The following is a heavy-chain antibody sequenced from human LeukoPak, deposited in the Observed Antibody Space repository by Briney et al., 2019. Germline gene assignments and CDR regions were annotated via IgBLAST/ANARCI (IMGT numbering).Heavy chain of an antibody. CDR1: GFTFSSYW. V-gene: IGHV3-74*01. CDR3: ARWSYYDAFDI. D-gene: IGHD1-26*01. J-gene: IGHJ3*02. CDR2: INSDGSST. Sequence: GGSLRLSCAAYGFTFSSYWMHWVRQAPGKGLVWVSRINSDGSSTSYADSVKGRFTISRDNAKNTLYLQMNSLRAEDTAVYYCARWSYYDAFDIWGQGTMVTVSS.